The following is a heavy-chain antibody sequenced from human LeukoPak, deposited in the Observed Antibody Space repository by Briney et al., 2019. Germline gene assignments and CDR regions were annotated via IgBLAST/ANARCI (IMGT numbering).Heavy chain of an antibody. CDR2: IIPILGIA. CDR1: GGTXSIYA. J-gene: IGHJ4*02. Sequence: ASVKVSCKASGGTXSIYAISWVRQAPGQGLEWMGRIIPILGIANYAQKFQGRVTITADRSTSTAYMELSSLRSEDTAVYYCARSEPPDYWGQGTLVTVSS. CDR3: ARSEPPDY. V-gene: IGHV1-69*04.